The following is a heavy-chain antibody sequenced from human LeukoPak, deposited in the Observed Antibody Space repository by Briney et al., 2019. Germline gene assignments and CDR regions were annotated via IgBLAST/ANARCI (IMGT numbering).Heavy chain of an antibody. CDR1: GFTFSSYS. CDR3: AREGESYDYVWGSYRYTSAFDA. D-gene: IGHD3-16*02. Sequence: PGGSLRLSCAASGFTFSSYSMNWVRQAPGKGLEWVSSISSSSSYIYYADSVKGRFTISRDNAKNSLYLQMNSLRAEDTAVYYCAREGESYDYVWGSYRYTSAFDAWGQGTLVTVSS. J-gene: IGHJ5*02. V-gene: IGHV3-21*01. CDR2: ISSSSSYI.